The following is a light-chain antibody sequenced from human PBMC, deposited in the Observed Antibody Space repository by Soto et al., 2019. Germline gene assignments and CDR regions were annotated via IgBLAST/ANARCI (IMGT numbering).Light chain of an antibody. J-gene: IGLJ1*01. CDR3: AAWDDSLNGYV. Sequence: QSVLTQPPSASGTARQRVTISCSGSTSNIGSNTVNWYQQLPGTAPKTLIYSNNQRPSGVPDRFSGSKSGTSGSLAISGLLSEDEADYYCAAWDDSLNGYVFGTGTKVTVL. V-gene: IGLV1-44*01. CDR2: SNN. CDR1: TSNIGSNT.